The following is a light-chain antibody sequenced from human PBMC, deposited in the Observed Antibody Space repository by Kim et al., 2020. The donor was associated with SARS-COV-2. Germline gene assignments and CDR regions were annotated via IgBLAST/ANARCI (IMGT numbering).Light chain of an antibody. J-gene: IGKJ2*01. CDR2: AAS. CDR1: QGISGY. Sequence: SDSVGDRVTIPCRTSQGISGYLAWFQQQPGKAPKLLIYAASPLQGGVPSSFSGSGSGTEFTLTIGSLQPEDFATYYCQQLNSYPPTFGQGTKLEI. CDR3: QQLNSYPPT. V-gene: IGKV1-9*01.